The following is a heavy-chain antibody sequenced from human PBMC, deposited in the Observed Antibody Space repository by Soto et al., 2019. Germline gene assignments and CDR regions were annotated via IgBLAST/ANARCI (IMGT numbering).Heavy chain of an antibody. CDR2: IGTAGDT. CDR1: GFTFSSYD. CDR3: ARSPATRYYYMDV. J-gene: IGHJ6*03. Sequence: GGSLRLSCAASGFTFSSYDMHWVRQATGKGLEWVSAIGTAGDTYYPGSVKGRFTISRENAKNSLYLQMNSLRAGDTAVYYCARSPATRYYYMDVWGKGTTVTVSS. V-gene: IGHV3-13*01. D-gene: IGHD2-15*01.